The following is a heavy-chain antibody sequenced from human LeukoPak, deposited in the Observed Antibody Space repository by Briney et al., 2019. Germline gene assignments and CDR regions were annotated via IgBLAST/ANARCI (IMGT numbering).Heavy chain of an antibody. Sequence: SETLSLTCTVSGGSISSYYWSWIRQPAGKGLEWTGRIYTSGSTNYNPSLKSRVTMSVDTSKNQFSLKLSPVTAADTAVYYCARVGYGDYEGDHYFDYWGQGTLVTVSS. CDR2: IYTSGST. CDR3: ARVGYGDYEGDHYFDY. CDR1: GGSISSYY. J-gene: IGHJ4*02. D-gene: IGHD4-17*01. V-gene: IGHV4-4*07.